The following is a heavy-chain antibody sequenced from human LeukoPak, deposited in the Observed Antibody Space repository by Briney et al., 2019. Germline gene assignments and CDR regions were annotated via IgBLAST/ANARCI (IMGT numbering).Heavy chain of an antibody. CDR3: ARVGYSYSINDWSRTGLGAYPTKYYYYMDV. V-gene: IGHV4-34*01. J-gene: IGHJ6*03. CDR1: GGSFSDYS. D-gene: IGHD5-18*01. Sequence: SETLSLTCAVYGGSFSDYSWTWIRQPPGKGLEWIGEINQSAGTTHNPSLMSRVIMSVDTSKNQISLKVNSVTAADTAVYYCARVGYSYSINDWSRTGLGAYPTKYYYYMDVWAKGPRSPSR. CDR2: INQSAGT.